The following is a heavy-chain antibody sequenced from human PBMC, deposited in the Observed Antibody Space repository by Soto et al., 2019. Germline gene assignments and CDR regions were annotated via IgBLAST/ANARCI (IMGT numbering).Heavy chain of an antibody. CDR2: INPNSGGT. CDR3: ARGGYSNGSYRDLNWFDP. V-gene: IGHV1-2*04. D-gene: IGHD1-26*01. CDR1: GYTFTGYY. J-gene: IGHJ5*02. Sequence: ASVNVSCKASGYTFTGYYMHWVRQAPGQGLEWMGWINPNSGGTNYAQKFQGWVTMTRDTSISTAYMELSSLRSDDTAVYYCARGGYSNGSYRDLNWFDPWGQGTLVTVSS.